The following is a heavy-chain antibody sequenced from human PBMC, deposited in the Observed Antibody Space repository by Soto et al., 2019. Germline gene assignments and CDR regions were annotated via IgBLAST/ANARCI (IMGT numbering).Heavy chain of an antibody. V-gene: IGHV3-23*01. CDR3: VRRYRDSSGDYQCLDH. D-gene: IGHD3-22*01. J-gene: IGHJ4*02. CDR2: ISRSGDST. Sequence: GGSLRLSCAASGFTFSSYPMSWVRQAPGTGLQWVSTISRSGDSTDYVDSVKGRFTISRDNSKSTLYLDVNSLRADDTAVYYCVRRYRDSSGDYQCLDHWGQGTLVTVSS. CDR1: GFTFSSYP.